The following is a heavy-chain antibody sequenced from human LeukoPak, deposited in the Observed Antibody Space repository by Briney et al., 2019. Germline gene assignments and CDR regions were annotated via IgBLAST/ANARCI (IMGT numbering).Heavy chain of an antibody. Sequence: ASVKVSCKASGYTFTGYYMHWVRQAPGQGLEWMGWINPNSGGTNYAQKFQGRVTMTRDTSISTAYMELSRLRSDDTAVYYCARDQAAVYGEHAFDIWGQGTMVTVSS. J-gene: IGHJ3*02. CDR2: INPNSGGT. CDR1: GYTFTGYY. CDR3: ARDQAAVYGEHAFDI. V-gene: IGHV1-2*02. D-gene: IGHD5/OR15-5a*01.